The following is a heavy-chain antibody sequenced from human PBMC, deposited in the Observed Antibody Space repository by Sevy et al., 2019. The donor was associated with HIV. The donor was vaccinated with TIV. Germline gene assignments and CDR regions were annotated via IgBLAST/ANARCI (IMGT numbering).Heavy chain of an antibody. CDR1: GYTFTSYG. J-gene: IGHJ4*02. CDR3: ARDSVYYDSSGFSLHFDY. Sequence: ASVKVSCKASGYTFTSYGISWVRQAPGQGLEWMGWISAYNGNTNYAQKLQGRVTMTTDTSTSTAYMELRSLRSDATAVYYCARDSVYYDSSGFSLHFDYWGQGTLVTVSS. D-gene: IGHD3-22*01. V-gene: IGHV1-18*01. CDR2: ISAYNGNT.